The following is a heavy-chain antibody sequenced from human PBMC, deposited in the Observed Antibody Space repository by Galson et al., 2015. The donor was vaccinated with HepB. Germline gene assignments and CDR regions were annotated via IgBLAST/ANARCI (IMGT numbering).Heavy chain of an antibody. CDR1: GGTFSSYS. V-gene: IGHV1-69*13. J-gene: IGHJ4*02. Sequence: SVKVSCKASGGTFSSYSISWVRQAPGQGLEWMGGIIPIFGVANYAQKFQGRVTITADESTTTAYMDLSSLRSDDTAAYYCARGSESHTAVVRPFDYWGQGTLVTVSS. D-gene: IGHD5-18*01. CDR2: IIPIFGVA. CDR3: ARGSESHTAVVRPFDY.